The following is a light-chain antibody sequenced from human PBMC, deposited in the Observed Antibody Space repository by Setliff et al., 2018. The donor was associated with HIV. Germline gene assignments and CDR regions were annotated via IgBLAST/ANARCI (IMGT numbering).Light chain of an antibody. CDR3: CSHAGSYTWV. J-gene: IGLJ3*02. V-gene: IGLV2-11*01. CDR2: NVS. CDR1: SSDVGNSNL. Sequence: QSALAQPRSVSGSPGQSVTISCIGTSSDVGNSNLVSWYQHRPGKAPKLILYNVSTGPSGVPDRFSGSKSGNTASLTISGLQAEDEADYYCCSHAGSYTWVFGGGTKVTVL.